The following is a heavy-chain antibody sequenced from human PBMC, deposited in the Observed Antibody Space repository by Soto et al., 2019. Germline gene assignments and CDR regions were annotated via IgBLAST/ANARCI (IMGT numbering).Heavy chain of an antibody. CDR2: ISGGGAGT. Sequence: EVQLLESGGGLVQPGGSLRLSCAASGFTFGNYAMSWVRQAPGKGLEWVSSISGGGAGTYYADSVKGRFTISRDNSKNTLYLQMNSLRVEDTALYYCAKDVYCSGGSCFSDFDYLCQGTLVTVSS. CDR3: AKDVYCSGGSCFSDFDY. V-gene: IGHV3-23*01. J-gene: IGHJ4*02. D-gene: IGHD2-15*01. CDR1: GFTFGNYA.